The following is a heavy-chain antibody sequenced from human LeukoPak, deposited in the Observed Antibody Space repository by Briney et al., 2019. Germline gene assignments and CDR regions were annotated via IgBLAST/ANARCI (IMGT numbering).Heavy chain of an antibody. D-gene: IGHD2-2*01. J-gene: IGHJ5*02. V-gene: IGHV4-59*01. CDR1: GGAISSYY. CDR3: ARERCSSTSCPLDP. CDR2: GYYSTIT. Sequence: PSETLSLTCTVSGGAISSYYWSWIRQPPRKGLEWIGYGYYSTITNYNPSLQTRVTISVDTSKNQFSLKLSSVTPADPAVYYCARERCSSTSCPLDPWGQGTLVTVSS.